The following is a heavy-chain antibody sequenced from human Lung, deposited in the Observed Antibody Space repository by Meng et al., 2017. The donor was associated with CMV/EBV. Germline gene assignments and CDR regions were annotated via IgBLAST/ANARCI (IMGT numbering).Heavy chain of an antibody. V-gene: IGHV3-11*01. CDR2: ITSSGDRK. Sequence: GESLKISCAPSGFTFSDEYMSWIRQAPGKGLEWVSYITSSGDRKYYADSVKGRFTISRDNAKNSLYLQLNSLRAEDTAVYFCARITGSSWLSFYFDCWGQGXLVTVSS. CDR1: GFTFSDEY. D-gene: IGHD6-13*01. CDR3: ARITGSSWLSFYFDC. J-gene: IGHJ4*02.